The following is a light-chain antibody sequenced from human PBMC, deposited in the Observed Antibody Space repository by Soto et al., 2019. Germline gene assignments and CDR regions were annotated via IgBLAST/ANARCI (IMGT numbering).Light chain of an antibody. V-gene: IGLV2-14*03. CDR2: DVS. Sequence: QCAPTQPAPGSGAPGQSIAISCTGTNHDVGAFNYVSWYQQHPGKAPKFMIFDVSSRPSGVSDRFSGSKSGNTASLTISGLQTEDEADYYCASYTTSSTYVFGTGTKVTVL. CDR3: ASYTTSSTYV. J-gene: IGLJ1*01. CDR1: NHDVGAFNY.